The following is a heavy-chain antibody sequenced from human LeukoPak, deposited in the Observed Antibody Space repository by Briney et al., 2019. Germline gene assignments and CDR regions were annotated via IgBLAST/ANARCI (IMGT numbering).Heavy chain of an antibody. Sequence: ASVKVSCKASGYTFTSYYMPWVRQAPGQGLEWMGIINPSGGSTSYAQKFQGRVTMTRDTSTSTVYMELSSLRSEDTAVYYCARDRDYGDYVEYFDYWGQGTLVTVSS. D-gene: IGHD4-17*01. V-gene: IGHV1-46*01. J-gene: IGHJ4*02. CDR1: GYTFTSYY. CDR2: INPSGGST. CDR3: ARDRDYGDYVEYFDY.